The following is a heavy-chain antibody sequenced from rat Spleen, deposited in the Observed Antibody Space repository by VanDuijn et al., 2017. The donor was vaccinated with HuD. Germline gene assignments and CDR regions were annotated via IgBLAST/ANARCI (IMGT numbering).Heavy chain of an antibody. CDR2: ISYDGSST. CDR1: GFSFGDYA. J-gene: IGHJ3*01. CDR3: ARLGFYGETYDWFAS. V-gene: IGHV5-7*01. Sequence: EVQLVESGGGLVQPGRSMKLSCAASGFSFGDYAMAWVRQAPKKGLEWVATISYDGSSTYYRDSVKGRFTISRDNAKSTLYLQMDSLRSEDTATYYCARLGFYGETYDWFASWGQGTLVTVSS. D-gene: IGHD1-3*01.